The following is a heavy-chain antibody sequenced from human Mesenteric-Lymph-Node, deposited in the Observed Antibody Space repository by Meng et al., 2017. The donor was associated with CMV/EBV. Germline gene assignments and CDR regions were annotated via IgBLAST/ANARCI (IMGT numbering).Heavy chain of an antibody. J-gene: IGHJ4*02. V-gene: IGHV3-23*01. CDR1: GFPFSNSA. CDR3: AKDRYSSSRGSLDY. D-gene: IGHD5-18*01. Sequence: ASGFPFSNSAMGSVRPAPVTGLDSVSSIYGTGGSTSYAASVRRRFPISRDNSKNTLFLRMNSLRAEDTAIYYCAKDRYSSSRGSLDYWGRGTLVTVSS. CDR2: IYGTGGST.